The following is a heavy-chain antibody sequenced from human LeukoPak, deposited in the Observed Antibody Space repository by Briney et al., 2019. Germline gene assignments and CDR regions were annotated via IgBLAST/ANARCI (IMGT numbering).Heavy chain of an antibody. CDR1: GFTFSSYS. V-gene: IGHV3-21*01. CDR2: ISSSSSYI. Sequence: GGSLRLSCAASGFTFSSYSMNWVRQAPGKGLEWASSISSSSSYIYYADSVKGRFTISRDNAKNSLYLQMNSLRAEDTAVYYCARLGWAVAGRLEFEYWGQGTLVTVSS. J-gene: IGHJ4*02. D-gene: IGHD6-19*01. CDR3: ARLGWAVAGRLEFEY.